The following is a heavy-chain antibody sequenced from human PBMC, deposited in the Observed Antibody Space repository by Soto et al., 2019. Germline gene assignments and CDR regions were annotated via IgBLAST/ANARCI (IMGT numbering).Heavy chain of an antibody. CDR3: ARAARGGDYGDY. J-gene: IGHJ4*02. V-gene: IGHV4-59*01. CDR2: IYYSGST. CDR1: GGSISSYY. D-gene: IGHD4-17*01. Sequence: QVQLQESGPGLVKPSETLSLTCTVSGGSISSYYWSWIRQPPGKGLEWIGYIYYSGSTNYNPSLKSRVTISVDTSKNQFSLKLSSVTAADTAVYYCARAARGGDYGDYWGQGTLVTVSS.